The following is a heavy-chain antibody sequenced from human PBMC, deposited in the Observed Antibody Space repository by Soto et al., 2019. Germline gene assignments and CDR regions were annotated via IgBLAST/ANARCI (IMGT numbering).Heavy chain of an antibody. CDR1: GGSISSYY. D-gene: IGHD6-19*01. CDR3: ARWGYSSGWVFDD. Sequence: SETLSLTCTVSGGSISSYYWSWIRQPPGKVLEWIGYIYYSGSTNYNPSLKSRVTISVDTSKNQFSLKLSSVTAADTAVYYCARWGYSSGWVFDDWGQGTLVTVSS. V-gene: IGHV4-59*01. CDR2: IYYSGST. J-gene: IGHJ4*02.